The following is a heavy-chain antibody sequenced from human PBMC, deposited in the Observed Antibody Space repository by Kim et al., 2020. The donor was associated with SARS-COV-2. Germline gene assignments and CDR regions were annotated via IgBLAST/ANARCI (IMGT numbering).Heavy chain of an antibody. CDR1: GYTLTELS. D-gene: IGHD3-22*01. CDR2: FDPEDGET. V-gene: IGHV1-24*01. Sequence: ASVKVSCKVSGYTLTELSMHWVRQAPGKGLEWMGGFDPEDGETIYAQKFQGRVTMTEDTSTDTAYMDLSSLRSEDTAVYYCATLDSSGYYKEYYFDYWRPGTLVTVPS. CDR3: ATLDSSGYYKEYYFDY. J-gene: IGHJ4*02.